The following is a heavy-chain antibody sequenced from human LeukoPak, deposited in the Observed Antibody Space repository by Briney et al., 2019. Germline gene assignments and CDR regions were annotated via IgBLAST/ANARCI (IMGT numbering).Heavy chain of an antibody. CDR1: GITFSSYW. CDR2: INTQGTYT. J-gene: IGHJ4*02. Sequence: GGSLRLSCAVSGITFSSYWMHWVRQDPGRGLLWVSRINTQGTYTNYADSVKGRFTISRDNAKNSLYLQMNSLRAEDTAMYYCVRDRGYCSGGTCYALWDYWGQGTLVTVSS. V-gene: IGHV3-74*01. D-gene: IGHD2-15*01. CDR3: VRDRGYCSGGTCYALWDY.